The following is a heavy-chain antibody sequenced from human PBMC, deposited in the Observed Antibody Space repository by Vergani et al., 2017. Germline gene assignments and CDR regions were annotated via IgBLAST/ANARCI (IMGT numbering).Heavy chain of an antibody. V-gene: IGHV3-11*04. Sequence: QVQLVESGGGLVKPGGSLRLSCAASGFTFSDYYMSWIRQAPGKGLEWVSYISSSGSTIYYADSVKGRFTISRDNAKNSLYLQMNSLRAEDTAVYYCAREGQPYCSSTSCYPKPFDYWGQGTLVTVSS. CDR2: ISSSGSTI. CDR3: AREGQPYCSSTSCYPKPFDY. CDR1: GFTFSDYY. J-gene: IGHJ4*02. D-gene: IGHD2-2*01.